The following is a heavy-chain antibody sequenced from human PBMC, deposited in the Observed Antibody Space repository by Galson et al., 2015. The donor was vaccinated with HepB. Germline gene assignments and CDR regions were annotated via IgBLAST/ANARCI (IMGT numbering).Heavy chain of an antibody. V-gene: IGHV3-21*01. J-gene: IGHJ3*02. CDR3: VRDDGSDRTAFDI. Sequence: SLRLSCAASGVTLSNYNMNWIRQAPGKGLEWVSSISHSSTYIHYADSVKGRFTISRDNAKNSMSLQMNSLRAEDTAVYYCVRDDGSDRTAFDIWGQGTMVTVSS. CDR1: GVTLSNYN. CDR2: ISHSSTYI. D-gene: IGHD3-22*01.